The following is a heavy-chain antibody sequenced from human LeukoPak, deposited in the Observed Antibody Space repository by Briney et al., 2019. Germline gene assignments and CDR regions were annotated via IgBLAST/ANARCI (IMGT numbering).Heavy chain of an antibody. D-gene: IGHD4-17*01. CDR2: IYYSGST. CDR1: GGSISSSSYY. Sequence: SETLSLTCTVSGGSISSSSYYWGWIRQPPGKGLEWIGSIYYSGSTYYNPSLKSRVTISVDTSKNQFSLKLSSVTAADTAVYYCARDRRYGDYYYYGMDVWGQGTTVTVSS. V-gene: IGHV4-39*07. J-gene: IGHJ6*02. CDR3: ARDRRYGDYYYYGMDV.